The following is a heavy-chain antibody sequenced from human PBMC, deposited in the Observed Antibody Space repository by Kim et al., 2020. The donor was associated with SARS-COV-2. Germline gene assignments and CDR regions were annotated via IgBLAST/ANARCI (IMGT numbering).Heavy chain of an antibody. V-gene: IGHV4-39*01. D-gene: IGHD3-22*01. J-gene: IGHJ5*02. Sequence: SETLSLTCTVSGGSISSSSYYWGWIRQPPGKGLEWIGSIYYSGSTYYNPSLKSRVTISVDTSKNQFSLKLSSVTAADTAVYYCARHDSGGVVVIRVWFDPWSQGTLVTVSS. CDR3: ARHDSGGVVVIRVWFDP. CDR1: GGSISSSSYY. CDR2: IYYSGST.